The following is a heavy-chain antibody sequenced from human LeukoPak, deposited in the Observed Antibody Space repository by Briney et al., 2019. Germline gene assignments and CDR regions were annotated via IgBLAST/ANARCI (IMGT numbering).Heavy chain of an antibody. CDR3: ARGLRQLLYRSRGFDY. V-gene: IGHV4-34*01. CDR1: GASISSYH. J-gene: IGHJ4*02. CDR2: INHSGST. D-gene: IGHD2-2*02. Sequence: SETLSLTCTVSGASISSYHWSWIRQPPGKGLEWIGEINHSGSTNYNPSLKSRVTISVDTSKNQFSLKLSSVTAADTAVYYCARGLRQLLYRSRGFDYWGQGTLVTVSS.